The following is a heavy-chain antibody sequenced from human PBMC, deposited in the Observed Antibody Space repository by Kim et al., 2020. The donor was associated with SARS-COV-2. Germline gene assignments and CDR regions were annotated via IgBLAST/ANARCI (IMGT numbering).Heavy chain of an antibody. Sequence: SVKGRYITSRDKAKNSVYLQMNSLRAEDTAVYYCARHDGGRLNAALDLWGPGTMVTVSS. J-gene: IGHJ3*01. CDR3: ARHDGGRLNAALDL. D-gene: IGHD1-26*01. V-gene: IGHV3-21*06.